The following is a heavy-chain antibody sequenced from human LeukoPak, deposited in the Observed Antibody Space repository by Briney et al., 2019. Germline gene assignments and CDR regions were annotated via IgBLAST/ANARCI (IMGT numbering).Heavy chain of an antibody. D-gene: IGHD1-1*01. CDR2: ISISRTTI. J-gene: IGHJ4*02. CDR3: ARDAGVERYFDY. Sequence: GRSLRLSCAASGFTFSSYGMHWVRQAPGKGLEWVSYISISRTTIYYADSVRGRFTISTDNAKKLLFLQMNSLRDEDTAVYYCARDAGVERYFDYWGQGALVTVSS. V-gene: IGHV3-48*02. CDR1: GFTFSSYG.